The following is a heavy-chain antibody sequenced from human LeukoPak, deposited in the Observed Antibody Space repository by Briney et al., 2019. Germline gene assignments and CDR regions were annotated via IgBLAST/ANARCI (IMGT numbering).Heavy chain of an antibody. V-gene: IGHV3-21*01. CDR1: GFTFSSYS. D-gene: IGHD3-3*01. CDR2: ISSGSTYM. Sequence: PGGSLRLSCAASGFTFSSYSMNWVRQAPGKGLEWVSSISSGSTYMYYADSVKGRFTISRDNAKNSLYLQMNSLRAEDTAVYYCARGDYDFWSGYYYYYGMDVWGQGTTVTVSS. J-gene: IGHJ6*02. CDR3: ARGDYDFWSGYYYYYGMDV.